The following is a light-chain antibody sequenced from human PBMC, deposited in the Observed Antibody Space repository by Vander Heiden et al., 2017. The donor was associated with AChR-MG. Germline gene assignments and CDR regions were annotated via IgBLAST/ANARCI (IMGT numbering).Light chain of an antibody. CDR3: QQYGSSLLFT. V-gene: IGKV3-20*01. J-gene: IGKJ3*01. Sequence: ILLTQSPGTLSLSPGERATLSCRASQSVSSSYLAWYQQKPGQAPRLLIYGASSRATGIPDRFSGSGSGTDVTLTISRLEPEDFAVYYCQQYGSSLLFTFGPGTKVDIK. CDR1: QSVSSSY. CDR2: GAS.